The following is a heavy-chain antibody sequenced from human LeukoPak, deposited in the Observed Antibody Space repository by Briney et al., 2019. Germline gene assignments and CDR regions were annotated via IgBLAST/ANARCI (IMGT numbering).Heavy chain of an antibody. V-gene: IGHV1-3*03. CDR2: IKAVSGDT. CDR3: ARVAGTLFDY. J-gene: IGHJ4*02. Sequence: ASVTVSCKASGYTFTSYAMHWVRQAPGQRLEWVGWIKAVSGDTKYSQELQGRVTITRDTSATTVYMELSSLRYEDMAVYYCARVAGTLFDYWGQGTLVTVSS. D-gene: IGHD6-19*01. CDR1: GYTFTSYA.